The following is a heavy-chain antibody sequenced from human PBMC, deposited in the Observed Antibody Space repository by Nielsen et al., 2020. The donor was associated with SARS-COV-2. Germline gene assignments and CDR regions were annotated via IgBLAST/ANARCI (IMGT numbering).Heavy chain of an antibody. D-gene: IGHD3-10*01. CDR3: AKVVPEYYSGSYYYYGMDV. J-gene: IGHJ6*02. CDR1: GFTFSSYG. V-gene: IGHV3-30*18. Sequence: GESLKISCAASGFTFSSYGMHWVRQAPGKGLEWVAVISYDGSNKYYADSVKGRFTISRDNSKNTLYLQMNSLRAEDTAVYYCAKVVPEYYSGSYYYYGMDVWGQGTTVTVSS. CDR2: ISYDGSNK.